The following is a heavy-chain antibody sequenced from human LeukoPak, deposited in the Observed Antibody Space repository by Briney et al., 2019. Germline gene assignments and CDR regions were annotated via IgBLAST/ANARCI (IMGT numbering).Heavy chain of an antibody. Sequence: PSETLSLTCAVYGGSFSGYYWSWIRQPPGKGLEWIGEINHSGSTNYNPSLKSRVTISVDTSKNQFSLKLSSVTAADTAVYYCARGRGRIQLWPLDYWGQGTLVTVSS. CDR1: GGSFSGYY. CDR2: INHSGST. CDR3: ARGRGRIQLWPLDY. J-gene: IGHJ4*02. V-gene: IGHV4-34*01. D-gene: IGHD5-18*01.